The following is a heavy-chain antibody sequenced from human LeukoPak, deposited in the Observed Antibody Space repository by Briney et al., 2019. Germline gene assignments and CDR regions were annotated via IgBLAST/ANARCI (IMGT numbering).Heavy chain of an antibody. Sequence: ASVKVSCKASGYTFTGYYMHWVRQAPGQGLEWMGWINPNSGGTNYAQKFQGRVTMTRDTSISTAYMELSRLRSDDTAVYYCARDRYYYGSGSYYNGQFDYWGQGTLVTVSS. CDR2: INPNSGGT. V-gene: IGHV1-2*02. CDR3: ARDRYYYGSGSYYNGQFDY. CDR1: GYTFTGYY. D-gene: IGHD3-10*01. J-gene: IGHJ4*02.